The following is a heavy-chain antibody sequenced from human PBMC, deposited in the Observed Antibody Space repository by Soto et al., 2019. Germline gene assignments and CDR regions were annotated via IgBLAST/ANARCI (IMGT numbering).Heavy chain of an antibody. CDR2: ISGSGIST. CDR1: GFTFRSYA. CDR3: AKEPVGPDWYFDL. V-gene: IGHV3-23*01. J-gene: IGHJ2*01. Sequence: DVQLLESGGGLVQPGGSLRLSCAASGFTFRSYAMSWVRQAPGKGLEWVSGISGSGISTHYAASVKGRFTVSRDNSKNTLYLHMNSLRAEDTAVYNCAKEPVGPDWYFDLWGRGTLVTVSS.